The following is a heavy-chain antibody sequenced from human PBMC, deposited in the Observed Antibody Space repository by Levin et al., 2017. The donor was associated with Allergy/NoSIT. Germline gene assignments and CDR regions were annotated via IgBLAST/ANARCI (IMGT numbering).Heavy chain of an antibody. J-gene: IGHJ4*02. CDR1: GFTFSTSW. CDR2: INQPGSEK. CDR3: ATHPDSAFDF. Sequence: GGSLRLSCAASGFTFSTSWMSWVRQAPGKGLEWVARINQPGSEKYYMDSVKGRFTISRDNAENSLYLQMTSLRVEDKAVYYCATHPDSAFDFGGQGTLVTVSS. V-gene: IGHV3-7*01. D-gene: IGHD5-12*01.